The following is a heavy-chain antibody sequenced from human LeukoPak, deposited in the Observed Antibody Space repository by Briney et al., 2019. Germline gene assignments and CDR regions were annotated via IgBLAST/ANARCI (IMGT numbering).Heavy chain of an antibody. CDR3: VRVMVRGVGFDY. V-gene: IGHV3-72*01. D-gene: IGHD3-10*01. J-gene: IGHJ4*02. CDR1: GFIFSVYY. CDR2: IRYKGNSDTT. Sequence: GGSLRLSCAVSGFIFSVYYMDGVRQSPGKGREWVGCIRYKGNSDTTQNAASVTGRLTTTREDSQKTVYLQKNSPKTDDTALYYCVRVMVRGVGFDYWGQGTLVTVSS.